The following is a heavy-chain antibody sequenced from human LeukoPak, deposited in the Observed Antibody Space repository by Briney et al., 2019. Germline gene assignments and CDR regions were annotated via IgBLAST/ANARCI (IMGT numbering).Heavy chain of an antibody. J-gene: IGHJ4*02. D-gene: IGHD6-19*01. V-gene: IGHV4-30-4*08. Sequence: PSQTLSLTCTVSGGSIISSAYYWSWIRQPPGKGLEWIGYIYYSGSTYYNPSLKSRVTISLDTSKIQFSLKLSSVTAADTAVYYCVRTEVSSGSEDYWGQGTLVTVSS. CDR3: VRTEVSSGSEDY. CDR2: IYYSGST. CDR1: GGSIISSAYY.